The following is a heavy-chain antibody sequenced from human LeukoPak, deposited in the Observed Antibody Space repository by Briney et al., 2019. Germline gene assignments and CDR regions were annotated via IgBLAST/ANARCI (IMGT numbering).Heavy chain of an antibody. Sequence: GGSLRLSCAASGFTFSSYAMSWVRQAPGKGLEWVSAISGSGGNTYYADSVKGRFTVSRDNFKNTLYLQMNSLRAEDTAVYYCAKDHSSSYSWGNWGQGTLVTVSS. CDR1: GFTFSSYA. J-gene: IGHJ4*02. V-gene: IGHV3-23*01. CDR3: AKDHSSSYSWGN. D-gene: IGHD3-22*01. CDR2: ISGSGGNT.